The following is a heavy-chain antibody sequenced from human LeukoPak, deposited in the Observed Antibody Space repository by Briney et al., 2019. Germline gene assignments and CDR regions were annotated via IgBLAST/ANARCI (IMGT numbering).Heavy chain of an antibody. J-gene: IGHJ5*02. CDR3: AREKTNGSAP. Sequence: SETLSLTCTVSGGSVSSGSYYWSWIRQPPGKGLEWIGYIYYSGSTNYNPSLKSRVTISVDTSKNQFSLKLSSVTAADTAVYYGAREKTNGSAPGGQGPRVTAPS. V-gene: IGHV4-61*01. CDR2: IYYSGST. CDR1: GGSVSSGSYY.